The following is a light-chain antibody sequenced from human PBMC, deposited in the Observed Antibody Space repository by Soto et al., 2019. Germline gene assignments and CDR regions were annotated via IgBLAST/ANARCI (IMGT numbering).Light chain of an antibody. J-gene: IGKJ1*01. CDR1: QSISSR. CDR3: QQYSSYWT. Sequence: DIQMTQSPSTLSAYVGDRVTITCRASQSISSRLAWYQQKPGKAPNLLIYDASSLETGVPSRFSGRGSGTEFTLTISSLQPDDFATYYCQQYSSYWTFGQGTKVEIK. V-gene: IGKV1-5*01. CDR2: DAS.